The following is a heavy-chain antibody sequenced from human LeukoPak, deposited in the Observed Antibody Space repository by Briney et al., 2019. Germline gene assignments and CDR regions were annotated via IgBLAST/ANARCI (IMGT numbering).Heavy chain of an antibody. Sequence: GGSLRLSCSASGFTFSSYAMHWVRQAPGKGLEYVSAISSNGGSTYYADSVKGRFTISRDNSKNTLYLQMSSLRAEDTAVYYCVKDSWFGELQGDYFVYWGQGTLVTVSS. V-gene: IGHV3-64D*06. CDR1: GFTFSSYA. CDR3: VKDSWFGELQGDYFVY. CDR2: ISSNGGST. J-gene: IGHJ4*02. D-gene: IGHD3-10*01.